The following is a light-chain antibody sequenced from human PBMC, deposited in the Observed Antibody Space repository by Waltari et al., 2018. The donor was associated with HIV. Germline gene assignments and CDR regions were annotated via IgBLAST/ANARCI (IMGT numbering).Light chain of an antibody. CDR2: GAS. Sequence: EIVLTQSPGTLSLSPGERATLSCRASQSVISTYLAWYQQKPGQGEKLRIYGASSRGSGIPDRLSGSGSGRECTRTISRLEPEDFAVYFCQQVGISTRRITFGQGTRLEI. CDR3: QQVGISTRRIT. CDR1: QSVISTY. J-gene: IGKJ5*01. V-gene: IGKV3-20*01.